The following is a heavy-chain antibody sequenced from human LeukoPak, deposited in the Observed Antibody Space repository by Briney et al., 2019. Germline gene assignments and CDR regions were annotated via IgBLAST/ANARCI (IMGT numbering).Heavy chain of an antibody. CDR2: IKQDGSEK. Sequence: GGSLRLTCAASGFSFSNFWMSWVRQAPGKGLEWVANIKQDGSEKYYVDSVKGRFTISRDNAKNSLYLQMNSPRAEDTAVYYCARAVTVDYWGQGTLVTVSS. J-gene: IGHJ4*02. V-gene: IGHV3-7*01. CDR1: GFSFSNFW. D-gene: IGHD2-21*02. CDR3: ARAVTVDY.